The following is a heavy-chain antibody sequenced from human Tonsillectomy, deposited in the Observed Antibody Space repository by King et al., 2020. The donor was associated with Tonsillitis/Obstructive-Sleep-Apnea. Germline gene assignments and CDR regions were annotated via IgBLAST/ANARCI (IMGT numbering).Heavy chain of an antibody. CDR2: IYHSGST. V-gene: IGHV4-4*02. D-gene: IGHD3-22*01. J-gene: IGHJ2*01. CDR3: ARVPYDSSGYYYGYWYFDL. CDR1: GGSISSSNW. Sequence: PLQESGPGLVKPSGTLSLTCAVSGGSISSSNWWSWVRQPPGKGLEWIGEIYHSGSTNYNPSLKSRVTISVDKSKNQFSLKLSSVTAADTAVYYCARVPYDSSGYYYGYWYFDLWGRGTLVTVSS.